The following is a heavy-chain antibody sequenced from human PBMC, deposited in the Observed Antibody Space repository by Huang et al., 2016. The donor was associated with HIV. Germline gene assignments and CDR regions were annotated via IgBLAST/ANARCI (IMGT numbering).Heavy chain of an antibody. CDR1: DGSISSSSYY. D-gene: IGHD3-10*01. V-gene: IGHV4-39*01. J-gene: IGHJ4*02. CDR2: FFYDGNT. CDR3: AAMVRGVISYFDY. Sequence: QLQLQESGPGLVKPSETLSLTCTVSDGSISSSSYYWGWIRQPPGKGLEWIATFFYDGNTSYNPSLKRRVTISVDTAKNQCSLNLSSVTAADTAVYYCAAMVRGVISYFDYWGQGTLVTVSS.